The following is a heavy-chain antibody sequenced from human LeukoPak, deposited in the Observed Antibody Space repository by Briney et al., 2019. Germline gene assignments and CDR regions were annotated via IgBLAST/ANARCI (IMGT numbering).Heavy chain of an antibody. V-gene: IGHV3-33*01. D-gene: IGHD5-12*01. J-gene: IGHJ4*02. CDR1: GFTFSSYG. Sequence: VQPGRSLRPSCAASGFTFSSYGMHWVRQAPGKGLEWVAVIWYDGSNKYYADSVKGRFTISRDNSKNTLYLQMNSLRAEDTAVYYCAREGVARGNDYWGQGTLVTVSS. CDR3: AREGVARGNDY. CDR2: IWYDGSNK.